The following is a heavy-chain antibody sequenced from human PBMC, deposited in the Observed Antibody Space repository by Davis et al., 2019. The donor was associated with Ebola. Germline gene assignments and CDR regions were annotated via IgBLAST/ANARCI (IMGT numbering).Heavy chain of an antibody. V-gene: IGHV3-21*01. CDR2: IGSDGIHA. Sequence: PGGSLRLSCAASGFTFSRYTMNWVRQAPGKGLEWVSSIGSDGIHAFHADSVKGRFTISRDNAKNSLYLQMNSLRAEDTAVYYCARDIPFSSYDYWGQGTLVTVSS. D-gene: IGHD4-11*01. CDR1: GFTFSRYT. J-gene: IGHJ4*02. CDR3: ARDIPFSSYDY.